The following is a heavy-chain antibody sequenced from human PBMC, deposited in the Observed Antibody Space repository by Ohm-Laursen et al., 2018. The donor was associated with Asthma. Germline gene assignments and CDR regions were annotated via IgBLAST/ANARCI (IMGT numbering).Heavy chain of an antibody. V-gene: IGHV3-21*01. CDR1: GFTFSDYA. D-gene: IGHD6-13*01. CDR3: ARASSSWSNWFDP. CDR2: VSANSGKT. Sequence: SLRLSCAASGFTFSDYALTWVRQAPGKGLEWVAGVSANSGKTRYADSVKGRFTISRDNAKNSLYLQMNSLRAEDTAVYYCARASSSWSNWFDPWGQGTLVTVSS. J-gene: IGHJ5*02.